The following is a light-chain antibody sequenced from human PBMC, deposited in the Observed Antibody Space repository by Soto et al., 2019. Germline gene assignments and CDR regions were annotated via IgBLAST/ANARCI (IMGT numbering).Light chain of an antibody. Sequence: DIQMTQSPSSLSASVEDRVIITCRASQSISNHLNWYQQKPGKAPRLLIFAASTLQSGVSSRFSGSRSGPDFTLTLSSLQPEGFATYYCQQSYSSPATFGQGTKVDIK. CDR3: QQSYSSPAT. V-gene: IGKV1-39*01. J-gene: IGKJ1*01. CDR1: QSISNH. CDR2: AAS.